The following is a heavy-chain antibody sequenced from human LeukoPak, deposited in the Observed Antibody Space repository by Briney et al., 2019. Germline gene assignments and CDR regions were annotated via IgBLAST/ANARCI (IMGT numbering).Heavy chain of an antibody. CDR1: GYTFSSYE. CDR3: ARGDGYYYGSGATLDAFDI. J-gene: IGHJ3*02. CDR2: ISSSGSTI. V-gene: IGHV3-48*03. Sequence: GGSLRLSCAGSGYTFSSYEMNWVRQAPGKGLEWVSYISSSGSTIYYADSVKGRFTISRDNAKNSLYLQMNSLRAEDTAVYYCARGDGYYYGSGATLDAFDIWGQGTMVTVSS. D-gene: IGHD3-10*01.